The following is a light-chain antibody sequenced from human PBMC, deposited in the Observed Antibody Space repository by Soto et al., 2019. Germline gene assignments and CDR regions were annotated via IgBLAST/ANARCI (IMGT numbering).Light chain of an antibody. CDR3: RQYDSYSSWM. V-gene: IGKV1-5*01. CDR1: QSISKW. CDR2: DAS. Sequence: DIPLTQSPSTLSASVGDRVTITCRASQSISKWLAWYQQKPGTAPKLLIYDASSLENGVPSRFSGSGSGTEFTLTISSLQPDDFATYYCRQYDSYSSWMFGQGTKVDIK. J-gene: IGKJ1*01.